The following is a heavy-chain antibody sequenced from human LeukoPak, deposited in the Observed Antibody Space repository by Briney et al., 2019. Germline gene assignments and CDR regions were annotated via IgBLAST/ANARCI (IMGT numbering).Heavy chain of an antibody. J-gene: IGHJ4*02. CDR2: ISSSSSYI. CDR3: ARHLVSGADGYTPPYYFDY. Sequence: GGSLRLSCAASGFTFSSYSMNWVRQAPGKGLEWVSSISSSSSYIYYADSVKGRFTISRDNAKNSLYLLMNSLRAEDTAVYYCARHLVSGADGYTPPYYFDYWGQGTLVTVSS. CDR1: GFTFSSYS. D-gene: IGHD5-24*01. V-gene: IGHV3-21*01.